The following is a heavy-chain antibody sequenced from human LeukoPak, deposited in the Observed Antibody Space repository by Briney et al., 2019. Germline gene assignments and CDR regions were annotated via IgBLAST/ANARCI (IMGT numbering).Heavy chain of an antibody. V-gene: IGHV4-59*01. CDR3: ARGRARDGSFPWLDS. CDR2: IFYSGST. Sequence: SEPLSLTCSVSGDSIGSYYWTWIRQSAGKGLEWIGYIFYSGSTNYSPSLKSRVTISVDTSNNQFSLQLRPVTAADTAIYYCARGRARDGSFPWLDSWGQGTLVTVSS. D-gene: IGHD3-10*01. CDR1: GDSIGSYY. J-gene: IGHJ5*01.